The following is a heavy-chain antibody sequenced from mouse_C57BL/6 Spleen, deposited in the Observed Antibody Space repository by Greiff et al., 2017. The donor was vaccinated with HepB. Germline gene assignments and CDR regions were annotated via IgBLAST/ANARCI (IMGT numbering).Heavy chain of an antibody. CDR3: ARAGNYYGSFWYFDV. CDR2: IYPRSGNT. D-gene: IGHD1-1*01. Sequence: QVQLQQSGAELARPGASVKLSCKASGYTFTSYGISWVKQRTGQGLEWIGEIYPRSGNTYYNEKFKGKATLTADKSSSTAYMELRSLTSEDSAVYFCARAGNYYGSFWYFDVWGTGTTVTVSS. J-gene: IGHJ1*03. CDR1: GYTFTSYG. V-gene: IGHV1-81*01.